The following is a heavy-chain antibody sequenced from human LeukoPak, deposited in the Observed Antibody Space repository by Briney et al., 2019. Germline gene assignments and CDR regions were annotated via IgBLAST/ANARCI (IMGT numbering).Heavy chain of an antibody. J-gene: IGHJ4*02. CDR3: ARGLNTMVRGVNV. CDR2: IYTSGST. CDR1: GGSISTYY. Sequence: PSETLSLTCTVSGGSISTYYWSWIRQPAGKGLEWIGRIYTSGSTNYNPSLKSRVTMSVDTSKNQFSLKLSSVTAADTVVYYCARGLNTMVRGVNVWGQGTLVTVSS. D-gene: IGHD3-10*01. V-gene: IGHV4-4*07.